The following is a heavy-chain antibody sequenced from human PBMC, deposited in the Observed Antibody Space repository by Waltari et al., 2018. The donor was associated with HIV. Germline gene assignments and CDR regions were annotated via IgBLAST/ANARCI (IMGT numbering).Heavy chain of an antibody. Sequence: VQLVESGGGLVQPGGSLRLSCAASGFPFADFGMPWVRQARGKGLEWVSGIRLNSGSIGYADSVKGRFTNSRDNAKNSLYLQMNSLRAEDTALYYGAGAYNWNDGGFDYWGQGTLVTVAS. D-gene: IGHD1-20*01. J-gene: IGHJ4*02. CDR2: IRLNSGSI. CDR1: GFPFADFG. CDR3: AGAYNWNDGGFDY. V-gene: IGHV3-9*01.